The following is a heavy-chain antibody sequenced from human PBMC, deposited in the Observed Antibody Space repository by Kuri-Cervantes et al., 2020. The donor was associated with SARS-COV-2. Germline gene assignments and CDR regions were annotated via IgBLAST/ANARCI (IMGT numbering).Heavy chain of an antibody. CDR3: ARGERGYSYGSYYYYMDV. CDR1: GGSISSHY. D-gene: IGHD5-18*01. CDR2: IYYSGST. J-gene: IGHJ6*03. Sequence: SEILSLSCTVTGGSISSHYWSWIRQPPGKGLEWIGYIYYSGSTNYNPSLKSRVTISVDTSKNQFSLKLSSVTAADTAVYYCARGERGYSYGSYYYYMDVWGKGTTVTVSS. V-gene: IGHV4-59*11.